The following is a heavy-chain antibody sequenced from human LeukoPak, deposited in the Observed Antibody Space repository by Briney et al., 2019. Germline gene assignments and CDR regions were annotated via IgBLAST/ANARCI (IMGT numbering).Heavy chain of an antibody. CDR2: ISYDGSNK. J-gene: IGHJ3*02. CDR3: ARDCSSTSCHLDAFDI. V-gene: IGHV3-30-3*01. CDR1: GFTFSSYA. D-gene: IGHD2-2*01. Sequence: GSLRLSCAASGFTFSSYAMHWVRQAPGKGLEWVAVISYDGSNKYYADSVKGRFTISRDNSKNTLYLQMNSLRAEDTAVYYCARDCSSTSCHLDAFDIWGQGTMVTVSS.